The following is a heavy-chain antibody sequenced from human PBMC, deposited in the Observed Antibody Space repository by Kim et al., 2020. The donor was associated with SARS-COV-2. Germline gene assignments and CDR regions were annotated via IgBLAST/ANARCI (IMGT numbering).Heavy chain of an antibody. CDR2: IYYSGST. J-gene: IGHJ5*02. V-gene: IGHV4-59*13. CDR1: GGSISSYY. CDR3: ARERQEEDGFSEGFDP. Sequence: SETLSLTCTVSGGSISSYYWSWIRQPPGKGLEWIGYIYYSGSTNYNPSLKSRVTISVDTSKNQFSLKLSSVTAADTAVYYCARERQEEDGFSEGFDPWGQGTLVTVSS. D-gene: IGHD5-12*01.